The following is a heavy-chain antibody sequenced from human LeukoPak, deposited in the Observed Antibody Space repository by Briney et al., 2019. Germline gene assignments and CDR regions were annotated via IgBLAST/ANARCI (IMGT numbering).Heavy chain of an antibody. CDR3: ARDSAVAARWGDAFDI. J-gene: IGHJ3*02. CDR1: GYTFTTYG. Sequence: GASVKVSCKASGYTFTTYGISWVRQAPGQGLEWMGWISAYNGNTKYAQKFQGRVTMTTDTSTSTAYMELRSLRSDDTAVYYCARDSAVAARWGDAFDIWGQGTMVTVSS. CDR2: ISAYNGNT. D-gene: IGHD6-6*01. V-gene: IGHV1-18*01.